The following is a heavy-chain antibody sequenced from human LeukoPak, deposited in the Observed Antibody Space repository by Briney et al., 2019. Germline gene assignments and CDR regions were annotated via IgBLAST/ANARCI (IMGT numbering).Heavy chain of an antibody. V-gene: IGHV4-59*01. CDR2: IYYSGST. J-gene: IGHJ6*02. Sequence: SGTLSLTCTVSGGSISSYYWSWIRQPPGKGLEWIGYIYYSGSTNYNPSLKSRVTISVDASKNQFSLKLSSVTAADTAVYYCARSHGGPTVTTTYYYYGMDVWGQGTTVTVSS. CDR1: GGSISSYY. D-gene: IGHD4-17*01. CDR3: ARSHGGPTVTTTYYYYGMDV.